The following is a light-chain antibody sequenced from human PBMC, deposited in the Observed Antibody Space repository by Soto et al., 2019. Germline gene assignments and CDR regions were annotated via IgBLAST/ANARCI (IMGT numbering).Light chain of an antibody. J-gene: IGLJ1*01. CDR3: QSYDSSLSGSNV. CDR1: SSNIGADYD. Sequence: QAVVTQPPSVSGAPGQRVTISCTGGSSNIGADYDVHWYQHLPGTAPKLLIYGNDKRPSGVPDRFSGSKSGTSASLAITGLQAEDEADYYCQSYDSSLSGSNVFGTGTKLTVL. CDR2: GND. V-gene: IGLV1-40*01.